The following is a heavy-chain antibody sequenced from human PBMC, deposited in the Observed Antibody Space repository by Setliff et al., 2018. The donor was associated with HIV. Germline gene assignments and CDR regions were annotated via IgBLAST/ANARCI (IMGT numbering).Heavy chain of an antibody. CDR1: GYTFSSYG. J-gene: IGHJ3*01. CDR2: ISAHYGST. Sequence: ASVKVSCKASGYTFSSYGISWVRQAPGQGLEWMGWISAHYGSTKYAQTLQGRVTMTTDTSTNTAYMELRSLRSDDTAVYYCARAPPGIQNDAFDVWGQGTMVTVSS. V-gene: IGHV1-18*01. CDR3: ARAPPGIQNDAFDV.